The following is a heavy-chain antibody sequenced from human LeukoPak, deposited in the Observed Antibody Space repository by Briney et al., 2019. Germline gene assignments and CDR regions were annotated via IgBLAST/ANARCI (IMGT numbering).Heavy chain of an antibody. D-gene: IGHD1-26*01. CDR2: IYSGGST. Sequence: PGGSLRLSCAASGFTVSSNYMSWARQAPGKGLEWVSVIYSGGSTYYADSVKGRFTISRDNSKNTLYLQMNSLRAEDTAVYYCAREGGLSGSYYSDYWGQGTLVTVSS. CDR1: GFTVSSNY. J-gene: IGHJ4*02. CDR3: AREGGLSGSYYSDY. V-gene: IGHV3-66*01.